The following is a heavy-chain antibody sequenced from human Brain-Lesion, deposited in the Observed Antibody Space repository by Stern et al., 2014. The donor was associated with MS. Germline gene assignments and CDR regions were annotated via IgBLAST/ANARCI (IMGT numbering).Heavy chain of an antibody. CDR3: ARDQRGITIFGVVTDYYYLGMDV. V-gene: IGHV1-2*02. Sequence: QVQLVQSGAEVKKPGASVKVSCKTSGYIFTGYYIHWVRQAPGQGLEWMAWINPNTGGTKYAQKFQGRVTMSRDTSISTAYVELSSLTSDDTAVYYCARDQRGITIFGVVTDYYYLGMDVWGQGTTDTVSS. D-gene: IGHD3-3*01. CDR2: INPNTGGT. J-gene: IGHJ6*02. CDR1: GYIFTGYY.